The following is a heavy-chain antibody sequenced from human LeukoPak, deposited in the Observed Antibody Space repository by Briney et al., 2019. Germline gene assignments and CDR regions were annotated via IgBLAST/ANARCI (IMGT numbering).Heavy chain of an antibody. V-gene: IGHV4-39*01. CDR3: ARRKESYFDY. CDR2: IYYSGST. CDR1: GGSISSSSYY. Sequence: SETLSLTCTVSGGSISSSSYYWGWIRQPPGKGLEWIGSIYYSGSTYYSPSLKSRVTISVDTSKNQFSLKLSSVTAADTAVYYCARRKESYFDYWGQGTLVTVSS. J-gene: IGHJ4*02.